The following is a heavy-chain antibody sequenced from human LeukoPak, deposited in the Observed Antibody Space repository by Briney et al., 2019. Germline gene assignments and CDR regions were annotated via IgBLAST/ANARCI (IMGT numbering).Heavy chain of an antibody. V-gene: IGHV1-8*03. CDR3: ARSPWGYCSSTSCKDNWFDP. J-gene: IGHJ5*02. CDR1: GYTFTSYD. D-gene: IGHD2-2*01. Sequence: ASVKVFCKASGYTFTSYDINWVRQATGQGLEWVGWMNPNSGNTGYAQKFQGRVTITRNTSISTAYMELSSLRSEDTAVYYCARSPWGYCSSTSCKDNWFDPWGQGTLVTVSS. CDR2: MNPNSGNT.